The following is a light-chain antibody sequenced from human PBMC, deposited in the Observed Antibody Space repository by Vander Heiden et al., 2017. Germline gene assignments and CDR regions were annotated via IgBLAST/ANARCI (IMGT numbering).Light chain of an antibody. CDR3: QQSDNSPLT. J-gene: IGKJ2*01. CDR2: LAS. V-gene: IGKV1-39*01. CDR1: QSISTS. Sequence: DIEMTQSPSSLSASVGDRVTITCRASQSISTSLNWYQQKPGKAPKLLMYLASSLQSGVPSRFSGSGSGTDFTLTISRLRPEDFATYYCQQSDNSPLTFGQGTKVEIK.